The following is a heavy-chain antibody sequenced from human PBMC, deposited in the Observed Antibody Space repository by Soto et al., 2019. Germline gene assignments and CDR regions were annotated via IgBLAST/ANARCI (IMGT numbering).Heavy chain of an antibody. CDR3: VKDGSSGWPYYYGLDV. D-gene: IGHD6-19*01. V-gene: IGHV3-30*18. CDR2: ISYDGSNK. Sequence: PGGSLRLSCAASGFTFRSYGMHWVRQAPGKGLEWVAVISYDGSNKYYADSVKGRFTIARDNSKNTLFLHMSSLRAEDTAVYYCVKDGSSGWPYYYGLDVWGQGTSVTVSS. CDR1: GFTFRSYG. J-gene: IGHJ6*02.